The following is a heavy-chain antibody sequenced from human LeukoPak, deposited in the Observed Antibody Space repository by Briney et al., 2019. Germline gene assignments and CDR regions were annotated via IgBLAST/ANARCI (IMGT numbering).Heavy chain of an antibody. J-gene: IGHJ4*02. CDR1: GFTFSSYA. V-gene: IGHV3-23*01. CDR3: AKDIPQYPQRAARHRTDY. Sequence: GGSLRLSCAASGFTFSSYAMSWVRQAPGKGLEWVSAISGSGGSTYYADSLKGRFTISRDNSKNTLYPQMNSLRAEDTAVYYCAKDIPQYPQRAARHRTDYWGQGTLVTVSS. D-gene: IGHD2-15*01. CDR2: ISGSGGST.